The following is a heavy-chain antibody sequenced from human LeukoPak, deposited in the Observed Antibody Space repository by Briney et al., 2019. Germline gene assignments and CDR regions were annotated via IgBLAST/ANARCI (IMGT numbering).Heavy chain of an antibody. V-gene: IGHV3-30*18. CDR3: AKDQIRGGLGYYYYYGMDA. Sequence: GGSLRLSCAASGLTFSSYGMHWVRQAPGKGLEWVAVISYDGSNKYYADSVKGRFTISRDNSKNTPYLQMNSLRAEDTAVYYCAKDQIRGGLGYYYYYGMDAWGQGTTVTVSS. J-gene: IGHJ6*02. D-gene: IGHD3-10*01. CDR2: ISYDGSNK. CDR1: GLTFSSYG.